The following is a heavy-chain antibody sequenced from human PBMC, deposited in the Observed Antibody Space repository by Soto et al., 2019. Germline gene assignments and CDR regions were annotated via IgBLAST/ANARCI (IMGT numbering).Heavy chain of an antibody. CDR1: GFTFSSDW. V-gene: IGHV3-33*08. Sequence: GGSLRLSCAASGFTFSSDWMSWVRRAPGKGLEWVAVIWYDGSNKYYADAVKGRFTISRDNSKNTLYLQMNSLRAEDTAVYYCAREYSSSWHYYFDYWGQGTLVTVSS. CDR3: AREYSSSWHYYFDY. J-gene: IGHJ4*02. D-gene: IGHD6-13*01. CDR2: IWYDGSNK.